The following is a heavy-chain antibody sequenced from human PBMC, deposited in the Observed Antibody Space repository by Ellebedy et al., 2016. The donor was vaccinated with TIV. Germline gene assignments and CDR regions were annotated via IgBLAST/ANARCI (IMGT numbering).Heavy chain of an antibody. CDR3: ARRGDWWYFDD. CDR2: VFDRETT. J-gene: IGHJ4*02. CDR1: GGSITGGYYY. Sequence: MPGGSLRLSCSVSGGSITGGYYYWGWIRQAPGKGLEWIGSVFDRETTYRNPSLKSRLPLSVDTSKNQFSLRLTSVTAADTAVYYCARRGDWWYFDDWGQGTLVTVSS. V-gene: IGHV4-39*01. D-gene: IGHD2-8*02.